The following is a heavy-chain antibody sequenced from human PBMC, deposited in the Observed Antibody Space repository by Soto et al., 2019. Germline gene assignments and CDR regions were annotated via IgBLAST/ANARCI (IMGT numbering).Heavy chain of an antibody. CDR1: GGTFCSYD. D-gene: IGHD3-22*01. J-gene: IGHJ4*02. Sequence: QVQLVQSGAEVKKPGSSVKVSCRASGGTFCSYDIRWVRQAPGQGLEWMGGIIPIFGTANYAQKFQGRVTITADESTSTAYMELSILRSEDTAVYYCARDRESGYPDYWGQGTLVTVSS. CDR3: ARDRESGYPDY. CDR2: IIPIFGTA. V-gene: IGHV1-69*12.